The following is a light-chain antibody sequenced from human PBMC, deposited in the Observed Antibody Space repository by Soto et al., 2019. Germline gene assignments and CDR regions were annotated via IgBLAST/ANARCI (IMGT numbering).Light chain of an antibody. CDR1: QSVSSSY. CDR3: QQYGSSPPSPPSADSNTYT. V-gene: IGKV3-20*01. CDR2: GAS. Sequence: EIVLTQSPGTLSLSPGERATLSCRASQSVSSSYLAWYQQKPGQAPRLLIYGASSRATGIPDRFSGSGSGTDFTLTISRLEPEDFAVYYCQQYGSSPPSPPSADSNTYTFGQGTKLEIK. J-gene: IGKJ2*01.